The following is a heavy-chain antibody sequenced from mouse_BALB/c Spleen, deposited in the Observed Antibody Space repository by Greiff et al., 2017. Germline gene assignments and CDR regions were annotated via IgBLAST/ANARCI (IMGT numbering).Heavy chain of an antibody. D-gene: IGHD1-1*02. J-gene: IGHJ4*01. CDR2: IYPSDSST. CDR3: TRWGGAMDY. Sequence: VQLLQPGAELVRPWASVKLSCKASGFTFTSYWLNWVQQRPGQGLEWIGNIYPSDSSTNYNQKFKDKATLTVDKSSSTAYMQLSSPTSEDSAVYYWTRWGGAMDYWGQGTSVTVSS. CDR1: GFTFTSYW. V-gene: IGHV1-69*02.